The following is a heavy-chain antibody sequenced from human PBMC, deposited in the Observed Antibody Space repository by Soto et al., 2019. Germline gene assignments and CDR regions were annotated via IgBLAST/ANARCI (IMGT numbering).Heavy chain of an antibody. J-gene: IGHJ6*02. Sequence: PSETLSLTCTVSGGSISSSSYYRGWIRQPPGKGLEWIGSIYYSGSTYYNPSLKSRVTISVDTSKNQFSLKLSSVTAADTAVYYCARLIVPAAMTGYYYYGMDVWGQGTTVTVSS. CDR3: ARLIVPAAMTGYYYYGMDV. CDR1: GGSISSSSYY. V-gene: IGHV4-39*01. CDR2: IYYSGST. D-gene: IGHD2-2*01.